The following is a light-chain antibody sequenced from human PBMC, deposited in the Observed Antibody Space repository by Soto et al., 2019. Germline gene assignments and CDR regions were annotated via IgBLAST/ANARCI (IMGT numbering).Light chain of an antibody. CDR2: AAS. J-gene: IGKJ1*01. CDR3: QQYGSSGT. CDR1: QGISSY. Sequence: AIRMTQSPSSFSASTGDRVTITCRASQGISSYLAWYQQKPGKAPKLLIYAASTLQSGVPSRFSGSGSGTDFTLTISCLQSEDFAVYYCQQYGSSGTFGQGTKVDIK. V-gene: IGKV1-8*01.